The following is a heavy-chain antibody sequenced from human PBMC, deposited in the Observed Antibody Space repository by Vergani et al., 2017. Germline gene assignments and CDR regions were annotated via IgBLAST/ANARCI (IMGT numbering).Heavy chain of an antibody. J-gene: IGHJ6*02. V-gene: IGHV7-4-1*02. Sequence: QVQLVQSGSALKKPGASVKVSCKAPGYTFTSYAMNWVRQAPGQGLEWMGWINTNTGNPTYAQGFTGRFVFSLDTSVSTAYLQISSLKAEDTAVYYCARGGPVLLWFGELFPYYYGMDVWGQGTTVTVSS. CDR2: INTNTGNP. D-gene: IGHD3-10*01. CDR1: GYTFTSYA. CDR3: ARGGPVLLWFGELFPYYYGMDV.